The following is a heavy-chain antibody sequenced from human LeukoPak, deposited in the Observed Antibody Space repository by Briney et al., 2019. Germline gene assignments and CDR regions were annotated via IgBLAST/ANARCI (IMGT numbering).Heavy chain of an antibody. CDR1: GGSISSSSYY. D-gene: IGHD3-10*01. J-gene: IGHJ4*02. V-gene: IGHV4-39*01. Sequence: SETLSLTCIVSGGSISSSSYYWGWIRQPPGKGLEWIGSIYYSGSTYYNPSLKSRVTISVDTSKNQFSLKLSSVTAADTAVYYCARRRLSGVRGGDYFDYWGQGTLVTVSS. CDR3: ARRRLSGVRGGDYFDY. CDR2: IYYSGST.